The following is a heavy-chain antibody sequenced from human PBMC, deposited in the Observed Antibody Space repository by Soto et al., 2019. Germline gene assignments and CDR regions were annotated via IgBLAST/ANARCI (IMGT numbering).Heavy chain of an antibody. V-gene: IGHV3-30-3*01. D-gene: IGHD1-26*01. Sequence: GGSLRLSCAASGFTFSSYAMHWVRQAPGKGLEWVAVISYDGSNKYYADSVKGRFTISRDNSKNTLYLQLNSLRAEDTAVYYCATEGDPTLDRAFDIWGQGTVVT. CDR1: GFTFSSYA. J-gene: IGHJ3*02. CDR3: ATEGDPTLDRAFDI. CDR2: ISYDGSNK.